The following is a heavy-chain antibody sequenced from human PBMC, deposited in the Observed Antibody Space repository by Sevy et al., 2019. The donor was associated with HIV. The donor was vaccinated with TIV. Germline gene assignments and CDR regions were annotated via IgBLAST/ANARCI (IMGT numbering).Heavy chain of an antibody. Sequence: GGYLRLSCAAFGFTFSNYGMTWVRQAPGKGLEWVSSVSGSGGKRYNPDSVKGRFTISRDNSKNTLYLQMNSLRAEDTAVYYCARRGYYYGDAFDFWGHGTVVTVSS. D-gene: IGHD5-18*01. J-gene: IGHJ3*01. CDR2: VSGSGGKR. CDR1: GFTFSNYG. V-gene: IGHV3-23*01. CDR3: ARRGYYYGDAFDF.